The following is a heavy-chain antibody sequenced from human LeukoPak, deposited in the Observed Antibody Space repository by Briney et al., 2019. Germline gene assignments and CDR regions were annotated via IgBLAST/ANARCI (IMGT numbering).Heavy chain of an antibody. Sequence: SETLSLTCAVYGGSFSGYYWSWIRQPPGKGLEWIGEINHSGSTNYNPSLKSRVTISVDTSKNQFSLKLSSVTAADTAVYYCARVARILITFGGVIGPYYFDYWGQGTLVTVSS. J-gene: IGHJ4*02. CDR3: ARVARILITFGGVIGPYYFDY. D-gene: IGHD3-16*02. CDR2: INHSGST. CDR1: GGSFSGYY. V-gene: IGHV4-34*01.